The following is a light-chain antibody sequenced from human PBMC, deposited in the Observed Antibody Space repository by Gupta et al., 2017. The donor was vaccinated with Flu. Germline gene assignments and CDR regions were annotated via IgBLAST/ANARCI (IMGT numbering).Light chain of an antibody. CDR1: SGSIARSY. CDR3: QAYDRSDHVV. Sequence: NFMLTQPHSVSESPGKTVTISCTRSSGSIARSYVHWYQQRPGSSTLSLIYDDTERRSGVPDRFSGSIDSSSNSASLTISGLKTEDEAHYYGQAYDRSDHVVFGEGTKLTVL. CDR2: DDT. J-gene: IGLJ2*01. V-gene: IGLV6-57*01.